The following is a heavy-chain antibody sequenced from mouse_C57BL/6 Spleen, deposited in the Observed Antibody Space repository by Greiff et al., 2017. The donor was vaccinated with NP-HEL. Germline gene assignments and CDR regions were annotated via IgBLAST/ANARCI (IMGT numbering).Heavy chain of an antibody. V-gene: IGHV1-82*01. CDR3: ARYYGSSPYFDY. CDR2: IYPGDGDT. CDR1: GYAFSSSW. D-gene: IGHD1-1*01. J-gene: IGHJ2*01. Sequence: VNVVESGPELVKPGASVKISCKASGYAFSSSWMNWVKQRPGKGLEWIGRIYPGDGDTNYNGKFKGKATLTADKSSSTAYMQLSSLTSEDSAVYFCARYYGSSPYFDYWGQGTTLTVSS.